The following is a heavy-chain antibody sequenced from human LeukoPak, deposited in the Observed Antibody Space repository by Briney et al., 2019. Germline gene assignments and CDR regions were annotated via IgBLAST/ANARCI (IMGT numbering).Heavy chain of an antibody. V-gene: IGHV3-7*01. Sequence: GGSPGLSCNASGFPFKNYLMSWVRLAPGKGLEWVASIKEDGSDKYYVDSVKGRFTISRDNAKNSLYLQMNGLRAEDTAVYYCVRGMDIWGQGTMVTVSS. CDR2: IKEDGSDK. J-gene: IGHJ3*02. CDR3: VRGMDI. CDR1: GFPFKNYL.